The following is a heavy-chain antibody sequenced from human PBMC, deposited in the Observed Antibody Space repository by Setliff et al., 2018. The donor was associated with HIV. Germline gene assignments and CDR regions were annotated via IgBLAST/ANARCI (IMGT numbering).Heavy chain of an antibody. CDR3: ARRGGISTTVEGPPPFDF. V-gene: IGHV4-61*09. D-gene: IGHD3-22*01. Sequence: SETLSLTCTVSGDSITSGGYFWSWIRQPAGRGLEWIGHMYSSGPTSYNPSLKSRVTISLDTSKNQFSLNLRSVTAADTAVYYCARRGGISTTVEGPPPFDFWGPGTLVTVSS. CDR1: GDSITSGGYF. CDR2: MYSSGPT. J-gene: IGHJ4*02.